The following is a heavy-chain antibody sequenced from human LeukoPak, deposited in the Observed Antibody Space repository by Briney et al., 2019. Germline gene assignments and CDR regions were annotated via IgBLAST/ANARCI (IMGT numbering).Heavy chain of an antibody. D-gene: IGHD6-19*01. CDR3: ARSTGLYFDY. J-gene: IGHJ4*02. CDR2: VDYTGST. CDR1: DDSVNSNGYY. V-gene: IGHV4-39*01. Sequence: PSETRSLTCTVSDDSVNSNGYYWGWIRQSPGKGLEWIGNVDYTGSTFYNPSLKSRLTISVDTSKILFSLKLTSMTAADTAVYYCARSTGLYFDYWGQGTLVTVSS.